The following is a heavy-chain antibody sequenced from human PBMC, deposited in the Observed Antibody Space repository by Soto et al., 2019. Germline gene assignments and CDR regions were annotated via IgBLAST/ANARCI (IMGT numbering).Heavy chain of an antibody. CDR1: GGTFSSYA. D-gene: IGHD4-4*01. CDR3: ARVFPPYSNYNWFDP. Sequence: ASVKVSCKASGGTFSSYAIGWVRQAPGQGLEWMGGIIPIFGTANYAQKFQGRVTITADESTSTAYMELSSLRSEDTAVYYCARVFPPYSNYNWFDPWGQGTLVTVSS. CDR2: IIPIFGTA. J-gene: IGHJ5*02. V-gene: IGHV1-69*13.